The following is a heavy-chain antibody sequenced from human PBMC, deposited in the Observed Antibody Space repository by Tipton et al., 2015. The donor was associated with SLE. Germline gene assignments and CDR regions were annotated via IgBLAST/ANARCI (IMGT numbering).Heavy chain of an antibody. D-gene: IGHD6-13*01. CDR3: ARQGGIAAAVNFDY. CDR2: IRYDGSNK. Sequence: SLRLSCAASGFTFSSYGMHWVRQAPGKGLEWVAFIRYDGSNKYYADSVKGRFTISRDNSKNTLYLQMNSLRAEDTAVYYCARQGGIAAAVNFDYWGQGTLVTVSS. CDR1: GFTFSSYG. J-gene: IGHJ4*02. V-gene: IGHV3-30*02.